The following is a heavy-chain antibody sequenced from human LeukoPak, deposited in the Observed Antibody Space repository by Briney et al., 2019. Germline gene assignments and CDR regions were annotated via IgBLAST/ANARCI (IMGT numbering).Heavy chain of an antibody. V-gene: IGHV4-34*01. CDR2: INHSGST. Sequence: SETLSLTCAVYGGSFSGYYWSRIRQPPGKGLEWIGEINHSGSTNYNPSLKSRVTISVDTSKNQFSLKLSSVTAADTAVYYCARNMVRGRYFQHWGQGTLVTVSS. J-gene: IGHJ1*01. CDR3: ARNMVRGRYFQH. CDR1: GGSFSGYY. D-gene: IGHD3-10*01.